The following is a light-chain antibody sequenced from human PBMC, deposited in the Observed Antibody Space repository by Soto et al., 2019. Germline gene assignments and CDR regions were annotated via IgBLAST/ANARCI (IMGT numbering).Light chain of an antibody. CDR2: ADT. V-gene: IGLV1-40*01. CDR3: QSYDSNLIGLI. CDR1: NSIIGAGYP. Sequence: QSVLTQPPSVTGAPGQRVTISCTGSNSIIGAGYPVHWYQQFPGAAPKLLIYADTHRPSGVPDRFSGSKSGTSASLAITGLQAEDEADFYCQSYDSNLIGLIFGGGTKVTVL. J-gene: IGLJ2*01.